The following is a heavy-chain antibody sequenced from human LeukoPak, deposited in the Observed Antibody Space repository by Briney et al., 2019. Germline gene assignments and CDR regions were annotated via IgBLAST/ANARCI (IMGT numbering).Heavy chain of an antibody. D-gene: IGHD5-18*01. CDR1: GFTLSDYS. V-gene: IGHV3-64*01. J-gene: IGHJ4*02. CDR3: ARDRWGYSYGGD. Sequence: GGSLRLSCAASGFTLSDYSMHWIRQAPGKGLEYVSAMSSSGDRTYYANSVKGRFTISRDNAKNSLYLQMNSLRAEDTAVYFCARDRWGYSYGGDWGQGTLVTVSS. CDR2: MSSSGDRT.